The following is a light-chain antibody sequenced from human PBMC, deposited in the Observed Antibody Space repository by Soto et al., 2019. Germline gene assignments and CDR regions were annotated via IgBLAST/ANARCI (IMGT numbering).Light chain of an antibody. CDR1: QTFSSH. CDR2: DAS. V-gene: IGKV3-11*01. J-gene: IGKJ5*01. Sequence: EIVLTQSPATLSLSPGERATLSCRASQTFSSHLAWYQQKPGQAPRLLIYDASKRATGIPARFSGRGSGTDLTLTISSLVLEVFAVSICQQRSNWPPVIMFGQGTRLEIK. CDR3: QQRSNWPPVIM.